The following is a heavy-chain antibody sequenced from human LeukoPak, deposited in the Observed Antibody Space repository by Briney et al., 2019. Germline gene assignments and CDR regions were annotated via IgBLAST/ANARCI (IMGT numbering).Heavy chain of an antibody. V-gene: IGHV1-69*04. CDR1: GGTFSSYA. J-gene: IGHJ4*02. D-gene: IGHD2-21*02. CDR3: ASSCGVDCYSFDY. CDR2: IIPILGIA. Sequence: RASVKVSCKASGGTFSSYAISRVRQAPGQGLEWMGRIIPILGIANYAQKFQGRVTITADKSTSTAYMELSSLRSEDTAVYYCASSCGVDCYSFDYWGQGTLVTVSS.